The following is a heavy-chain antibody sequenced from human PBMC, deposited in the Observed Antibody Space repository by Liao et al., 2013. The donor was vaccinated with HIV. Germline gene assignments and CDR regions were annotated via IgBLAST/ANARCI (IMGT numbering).Heavy chain of an antibody. V-gene: IGHV4-38-2*01. J-gene: IGHJ6*03. CDR3: ARGPGGGEYMDV. D-gene: IGHD3-10*01. CDR2: IYHSGDT. CDR1: GYSITSGYY. Sequence: HVQLQESGPGLVKPSETLSLTCAVSGYSITSGYYWGWIRQAPGKGLEWIGTIYHSGDTSYNPSLKSRVTISVDTSKSQFSLKLSSVTAADTAVYFCARGPGGGEYMDVWGKGTTVTVSS.